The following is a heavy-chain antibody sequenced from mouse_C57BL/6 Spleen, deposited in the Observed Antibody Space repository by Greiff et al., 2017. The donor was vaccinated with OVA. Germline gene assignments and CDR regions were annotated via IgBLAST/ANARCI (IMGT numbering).Heavy chain of an antibody. CDR2: IYPRSGNT. CDR3: ARGTTVVDYFDY. D-gene: IGHD1-1*01. Sequence: QVQLQQSGAELARPGASVKLSCKASGYTFTSYGISWVKQRTGQGLEWIGEIYPRSGNTYYNEQFKGKATLTADKSSSTAYMELRSLTSEDSAVYFCARGTTVVDYFDYWGQGTTLTVSS. CDR1: GYTFTSYG. J-gene: IGHJ2*01. V-gene: IGHV1-81*01.